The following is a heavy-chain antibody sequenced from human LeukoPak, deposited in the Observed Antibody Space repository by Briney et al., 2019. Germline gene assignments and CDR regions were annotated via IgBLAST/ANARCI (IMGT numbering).Heavy chain of an antibody. CDR2: ISNGRT. CDR1: GDAISTYY. J-gene: IGHJ6*03. Sequence: SETLSLTCTVSGDAISTYYWNWIRQTPGKGLEWIGHISNGRTDYNPSLKSRVIISVDTSKNQFSLNLNSVTAADTAVYYCARPLNYYYYMDVWGKGTTVTASS. V-gene: IGHV4-59*08. CDR3: ARPLNYYYYMDV.